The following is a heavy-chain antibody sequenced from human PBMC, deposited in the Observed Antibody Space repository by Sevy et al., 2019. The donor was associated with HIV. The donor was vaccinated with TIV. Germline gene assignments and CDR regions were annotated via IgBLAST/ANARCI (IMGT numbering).Heavy chain of an antibody. D-gene: IGHD3-10*01. V-gene: IGHV3-33*01. CDR1: GFTFSDYG. Sequence: GGSLRLSCAASGFTFSDYGMHWVRQTPGKGLEWVAVIWYDGSTKYYADSVKGRFTISRDNSKNTLYLQMNSLRAEDTAVYYCARDKLLPVMVSMVRGALSYYFDYWGQGTLDTVSS. CDR3: ARDKLLPVMVSMVRGALSYYFDY. CDR2: IWYDGSTK. J-gene: IGHJ4*02.